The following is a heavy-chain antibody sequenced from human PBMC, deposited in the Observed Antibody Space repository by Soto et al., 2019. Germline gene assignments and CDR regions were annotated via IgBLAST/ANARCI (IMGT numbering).Heavy chain of an antibody. CDR2: IYYSGST. CDR1: AGSLSSGGYY. D-gene: IGHD2-2*03. CDR3: ARTGERWILGYYFDY. Sequence: SETLSLTCTVSAGSLSSGGYYVSWIRQHPGKGLEWIGYIYYSGSTYYNPSLKSRVTISVDTSKNQFSLKLSSVTAADTAVYYCARTGERWILGYYFDYWGQGTLVTVS. J-gene: IGHJ4*02. V-gene: IGHV4-31*03.